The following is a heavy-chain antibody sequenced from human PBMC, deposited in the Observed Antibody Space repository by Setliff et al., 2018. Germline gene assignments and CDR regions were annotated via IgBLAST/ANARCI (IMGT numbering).Heavy chain of an antibody. CDR3: ARLGRNNSASPGDY. D-gene: IGHD6-6*01. CDR1: GYSFPSYW. V-gene: IGHV5-51*01. Sequence: RGESLKISCKASGYSFPSYWIGWVRQVPGKGLEWMGIIYPGDSHTRYSPSFQGQVTISADKSILTAFLQWTYLKASDSAMYYCARLGRNNSASPGDYWGQGTLVTVSS. CDR2: IYPGDSHT. J-gene: IGHJ4*02.